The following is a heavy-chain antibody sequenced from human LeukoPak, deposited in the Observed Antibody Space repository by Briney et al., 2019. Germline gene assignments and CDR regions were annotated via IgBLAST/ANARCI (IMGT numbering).Heavy chain of an antibody. J-gene: IGHJ5*02. CDR3: ARGPRGIVVVNNWFDP. D-gene: IGHD3-22*01. Sequence: SETLSLTCPVYGGSFSGYYWSWIRQPPGKGLEWIGEINHSGSTNYNPSLKSRVTISVDTSKNQFSLKLSSVTAADTAVYYCARGPRGIVVVNNWFDPWGQGTLVTVSS. CDR1: GGSFSGYY. V-gene: IGHV4-34*01. CDR2: INHSGST.